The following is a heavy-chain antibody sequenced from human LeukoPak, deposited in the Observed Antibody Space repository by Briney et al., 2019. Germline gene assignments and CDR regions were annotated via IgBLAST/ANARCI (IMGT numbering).Heavy chain of an antibody. V-gene: IGHV1-8*01. CDR3: VRVPPRTTIYAY. J-gene: IGHJ4*02. D-gene: IGHD1-14*01. CDR1: GYTFTIYD. CDR2: MNPNSSDT. Sequence: GASVKVSCKASGYTFTIYDINWVRQATGQGLEWVGWMNPNSSDTGYAQKFQGRVTMTRTTSIGTAYMELSSLRSDDTAIYYCVRVPPRTTIYAYWGQGTLVTASS.